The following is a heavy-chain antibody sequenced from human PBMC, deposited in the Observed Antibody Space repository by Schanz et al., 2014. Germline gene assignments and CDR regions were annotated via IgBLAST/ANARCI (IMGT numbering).Heavy chain of an antibody. CDR3: ARDDRAYYYGMDV. Sequence: QVQLVQSGTQVKKPGASVKVSCKASGYTLSAYSLHWVRQAPGQGLEWMGIVNPSVRGTHFAREFQGRVTVTSDTSISTVYMELSRVTYEDTAVYYCARDDRAYYYGMDVWGQGTTVTVSS. J-gene: IGHJ6*02. D-gene: IGHD3-22*01. V-gene: IGHV1-46*01. CDR2: VNPSVRGT. CDR1: GYTLSAYS.